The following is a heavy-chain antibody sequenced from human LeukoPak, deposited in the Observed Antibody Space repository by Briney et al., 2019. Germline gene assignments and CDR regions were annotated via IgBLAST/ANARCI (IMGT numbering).Heavy chain of an antibody. Sequence: PGGSLRLSCAASGFTFSDYYMSWIRQAPGKGLEWVSYISSSSSYTNYADSVKGRSTISRDNAKNSLYLQMNSLRAEDTAVYCCASLWFGESRFDYWGQGTLVTVSS. CDR3: ASLWFGESRFDY. J-gene: IGHJ4*02. V-gene: IGHV3-11*03. D-gene: IGHD3-10*01. CDR1: GFTFSDYY. CDR2: ISSSSSYT.